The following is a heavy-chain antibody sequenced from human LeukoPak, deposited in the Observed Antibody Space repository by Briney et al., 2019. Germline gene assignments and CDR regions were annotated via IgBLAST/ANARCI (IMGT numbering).Heavy chain of an antibody. J-gene: IGHJ4*02. V-gene: IGHV3-21*01. CDR3: ARDGASLGAQFDY. CDR2: ISTGSTYI. D-gene: IGHD1-26*01. CDR1: EFSVGSNY. Sequence: GGSLRLSCAASEFSVGSNYMAWVRQAPGKGLEWVSSISTGSTYIYYADSVKGRFTISRDNAKNSLYLQMNSLRAEDTAVYYCARDGASLGAQFDYWGQGTLVTVSS.